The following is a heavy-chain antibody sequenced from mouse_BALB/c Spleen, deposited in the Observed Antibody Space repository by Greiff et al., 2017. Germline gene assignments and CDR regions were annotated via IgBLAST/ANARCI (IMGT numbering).Heavy chain of an antibody. J-gene: IGHJ1*01. CDR3: ARSHYGNSYWYFDV. V-gene: IGHV5-17*02. Sequence: EVKLMESGGGLVQPGGSRKLSCAASGFTFSSFGMHWVRQAPEKGLEWVAYISSGSSTIYYADTVKGRFTISRDNPKNTLFLQMTSLRSEDTAMYYCARSHYGNSYWYFDVWGAGTTVTVSS. CDR1: GFTFSSFG. D-gene: IGHD2-1*01. CDR2: ISSGSSTI.